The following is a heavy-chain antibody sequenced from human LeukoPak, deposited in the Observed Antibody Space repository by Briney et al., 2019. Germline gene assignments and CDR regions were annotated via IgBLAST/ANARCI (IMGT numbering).Heavy chain of an antibody. CDR2: IGTAGDT. D-gene: IGHD1-26*01. CDR1: GFTFSSYD. V-gene: IGHV3-13*01. Sequence: GGSLRLSCAASGFTFSSYDMHWVRHATGKGLEWVSAIGTAGDTYYPGSVKGRFTISRENAKNSLYLQMNSLRAGDTAVYYCARVSRGGSLDYWGQGTLVTVSS. J-gene: IGHJ4*02. CDR3: ARVSRGGSLDY.